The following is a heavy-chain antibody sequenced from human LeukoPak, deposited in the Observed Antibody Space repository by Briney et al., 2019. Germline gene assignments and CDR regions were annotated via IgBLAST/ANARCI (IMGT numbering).Heavy chain of an antibody. D-gene: IGHD6-13*01. Sequence: SETLSLTCAVNGGSFSGYYWNGIRQPPGKGLEWIGDITHTGSTNDNPSLAGRVTVSVDTSKNQFSLSLASVTAADTALYYCARGSPAADDAFDIWGQGTLVTVSS. CDR3: ARGSPAADDAFDI. V-gene: IGHV4-34*01. CDR1: GGSFSGYY. CDR2: ITHTGST. J-gene: IGHJ3*02.